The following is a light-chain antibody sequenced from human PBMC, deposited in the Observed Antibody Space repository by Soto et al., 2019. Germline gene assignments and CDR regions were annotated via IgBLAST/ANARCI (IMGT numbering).Light chain of an antibody. Sequence: DIQMTESPSTLSASVGDRVTITCRASQTIDSWLAWYQQRPGKAPNLLIYAASTLQSGVPSRFGGSGSGTDFTLTISSLRPEDFATYYCQLTYSTRGTFGGGTKVDI. V-gene: IGKV1-39*01. CDR3: QLTYSTRGT. CDR1: QTIDSW. J-gene: IGKJ4*01. CDR2: AAS.